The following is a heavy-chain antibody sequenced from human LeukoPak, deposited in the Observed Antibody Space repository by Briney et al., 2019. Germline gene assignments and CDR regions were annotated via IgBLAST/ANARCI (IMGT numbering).Heavy chain of an antibody. CDR3: ARPACSSTSCYLYFQH. J-gene: IGHJ1*01. D-gene: IGHD2-2*01. CDR2: IDPSDSYT. V-gene: IGHV5-10-1*04. Sequence: GESPKISCKGSGYSFTSYWISWVRQMPGKGLEWMGRIDPSDSYTNYSPSFQGQVTISADKSISTAYLQWSSLKASDTAMYYCARPACSSTSCYLYFQHWGQGTLVTVSS. CDR1: GYSFTSYW.